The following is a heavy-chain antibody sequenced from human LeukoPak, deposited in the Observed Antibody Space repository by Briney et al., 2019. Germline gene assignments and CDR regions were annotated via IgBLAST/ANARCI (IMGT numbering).Heavy chain of an antibody. Sequence: PSETLSLTCAVYGGSFSGYYWSWIRQPPGKGLEWIGRLDTSGNTHYNPSLKSRVTMSVDTSRNQFSLRLTSVTAADTAVYYCARGGDCPDYWAQGTLVTVSS. CDR3: ARGGDCPDY. CDR1: GGSFSGYY. V-gene: IGHV4-59*10. CDR2: LDTSGNT. J-gene: IGHJ4*02. D-gene: IGHD2-21*02.